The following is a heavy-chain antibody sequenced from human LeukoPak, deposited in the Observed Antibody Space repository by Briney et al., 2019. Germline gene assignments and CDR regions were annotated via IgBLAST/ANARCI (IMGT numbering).Heavy chain of an antibody. D-gene: IGHD6-19*01. CDR1: GFTFSSYA. Sequence: PGGSLRLSCAASGFTFSSYAMSCVRHAPGKGLEWVSAISGSGGSTCYADSVKGRFTISRDNSKNTLYLQMNSLRAEDTAVYYCAKDHSSGWSRFDPWGQGTLVTVSS. J-gene: IGHJ5*02. CDR3: AKDHSSGWSRFDP. CDR2: ISGSGGST. V-gene: IGHV3-23*01.